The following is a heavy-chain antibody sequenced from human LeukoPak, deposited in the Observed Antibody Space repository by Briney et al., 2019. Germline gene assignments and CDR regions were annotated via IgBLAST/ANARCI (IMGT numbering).Heavy chain of an antibody. CDR3: ARHTAMVTRDAFDI. V-gene: IGHV5-51*01. J-gene: IGHJ3*02. D-gene: IGHD5-18*01. CDR2: IYPGDSDT. CDR1: GYSFSNYW. Sequence: GESLKISCKGSGYSFSNYWIGWVRQIPGKGLEWMGIIYPGDSDTRYSPSFQGQVTISADKSISTAYLQWSSLKASDTAMYYCARHTAMVTRDAFDIWGQGTMVTVSS.